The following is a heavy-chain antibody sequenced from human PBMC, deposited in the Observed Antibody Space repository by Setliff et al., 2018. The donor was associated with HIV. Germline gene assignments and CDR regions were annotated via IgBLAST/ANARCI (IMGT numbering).Heavy chain of an antibody. J-gene: IGHJ3*02. CDR3: ASGSNQERSDYYYAFDI. CDR2: IKEDGSEK. Sequence: HPGGSLRLSCVTSGFIFSDYWMTWVRQPPGGGLEWVASIKEDGSEKYSLDSVKGRFTISRDNAKNSLYLQMNSLKIEDTAVYYCASGSNQERSDYYYAFDIWGQGTMVTVSS. D-gene: IGHD3-22*01. V-gene: IGHV3-7*03. CDR1: GFIFSDYW.